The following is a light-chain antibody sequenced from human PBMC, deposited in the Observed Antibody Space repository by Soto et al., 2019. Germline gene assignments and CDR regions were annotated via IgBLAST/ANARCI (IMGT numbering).Light chain of an antibody. CDR3: QQRSNWPLT. CDR1: QSVSSY. CDR2: DAS. J-gene: IGKJ4*01. Sequence: EIVLTQSPATLALSPGERATLSCWASQSVSSYLAWYQQKPGQAPRLLIYDASNRATGIPARFRGSGSGTDFSLTISSLEPEDFAVYYCQQRSNWPLTFGGGTKVEIK. V-gene: IGKV3-11*01.